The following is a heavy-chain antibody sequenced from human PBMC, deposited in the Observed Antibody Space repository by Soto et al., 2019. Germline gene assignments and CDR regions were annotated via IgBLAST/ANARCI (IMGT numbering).Heavy chain of an antibody. CDR1: GYSFSNYA. J-gene: IGHJ4*02. CDR2: INAANGNT. D-gene: IGHD5-18*01. Sequence: QVPLVQSGAEVKKPGASVKVSCEASGYSFSNYAMHWVRQAPGQRLEWMGWINAANGNTKYSQKFQGRVTITRDTSASTAYVELSSLRSEDTAVYYCASGYSYVDYWGQGSLVTVSS. CDR3: ASGYSYVDY. V-gene: IGHV1-3*01.